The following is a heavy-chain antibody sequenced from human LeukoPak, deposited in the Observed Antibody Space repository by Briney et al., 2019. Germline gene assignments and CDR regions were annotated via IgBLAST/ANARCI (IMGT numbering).Heavy chain of an antibody. D-gene: IGHD2-8*01. V-gene: IGHV3-23*01. J-gene: IGHJ6*03. CDR2: ISGSGGST. CDR3: AKDRCSNGVGCYYYYMDV. Sequence: PGGSLRLSRAASGFTFSSYAMSWVRQAPGKGLEWVSAISGSGGSTYYADSVKGRFSISRDSSKNILYLQMNSLRAEDTAVYYCAKDRCSNGVGCYYYYMDVWGKGTTVTVSS. CDR1: GFTFSSYA.